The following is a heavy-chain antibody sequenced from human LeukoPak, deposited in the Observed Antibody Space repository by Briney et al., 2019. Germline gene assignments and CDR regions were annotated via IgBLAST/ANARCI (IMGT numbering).Heavy chain of an antibody. Sequence: SETLSLTCTVSGGSVSSGSYYWSWIRQAPGKGLEWIGYIYYSGSTNYNPSLKSRVTISVDTSKNQFSLKLSSVTAADTAVYYCARDSWALSADCWGQGALVTVSS. CDR3: ARDSWALSADC. J-gene: IGHJ4*02. CDR2: IYYSGST. V-gene: IGHV4-61*01. D-gene: IGHD3-3*02. CDR1: GGSVSSGSYY.